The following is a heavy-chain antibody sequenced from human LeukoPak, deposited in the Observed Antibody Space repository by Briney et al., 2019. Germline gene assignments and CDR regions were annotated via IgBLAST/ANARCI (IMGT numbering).Heavy chain of an antibody. CDR1: GGSISSGSYY. J-gene: IGHJ5*02. CDR2: IYTSGST. CDR3: ARVYDWFDP. D-gene: IGHD5/OR15-5a*01. V-gene: IGHV4-61*02. Sequence: ASETLSLTCTVSGGSISSGSYYWSWIRQPAGKGLEWIGRIYTSGSTNYNPSLKSRVTISVDTSKNQFSLKLSSVTAADTAVYYCARVYDWFDPWGQGTLVTVSS.